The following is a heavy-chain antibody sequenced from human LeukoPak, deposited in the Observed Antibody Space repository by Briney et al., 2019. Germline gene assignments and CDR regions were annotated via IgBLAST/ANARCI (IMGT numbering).Heavy chain of an antibody. V-gene: IGHV1-69*06. J-gene: IGHJ4*02. Sequence: ASVKVSCKASGGTFSSYAISWVRQAPGQGLGWMGGIIPIFRTANYAQKFQGRVTITADKSTSTAYMELSSLRSEDTAVYYCARGESERYSHGPEGYFDYWGQGTLVTVSS. CDR2: IIPIFRTA. D-gene: IGHD5-18*01. CDR1: GGTFSSYA. CDR3: ARGESERYSHGPEGYFDY.